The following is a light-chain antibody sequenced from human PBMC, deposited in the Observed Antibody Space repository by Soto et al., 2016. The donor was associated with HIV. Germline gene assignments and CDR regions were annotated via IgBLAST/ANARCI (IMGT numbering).Light chain of an antibody. CDR1: NIGTKS. J-gene: IGLJ3*02. Sequence: SYELTQPPSVSVAPGKTARITCGGNNIGTKSVHWYQQKPGQAPVLVVYDDSDRPSGIPERFSGSKSGNTATLTISGVEAGDEADYYCQVWDHRSDHWVFGGGTQLTVL. V-gene: IGLV3-21*03. CDR2: DDS. CDR3: QVWDHRSDHWV.